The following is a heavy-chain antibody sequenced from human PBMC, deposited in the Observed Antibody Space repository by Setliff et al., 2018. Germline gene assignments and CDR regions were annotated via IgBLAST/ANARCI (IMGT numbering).Heavy chain of an antibody. V-gene: IGHV1-2*06. CDR1: GYTFTGYY. CDR2: INPNSGGT. J-gene: IGHJ5*02. Sequence: GASVKVSCKASGYTFTGYYMHWVRQAPRQGLEWMGRINPNSGGTNYAQKFQGRVTMTRDTSISTAYMELSRLRSDDTAVYYCARIMGIVGDNWFDPWGQGTLVTVSS. CDR3: ARIMGIVGDNWFDP. D-gene: IGHD1-26*01.